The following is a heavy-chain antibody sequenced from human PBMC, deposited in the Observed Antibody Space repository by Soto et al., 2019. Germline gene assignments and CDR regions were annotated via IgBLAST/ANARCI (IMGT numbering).Heavy chain of an antibody. CDR1: SYTFTSYD. D-gene: IGHD3-10*01. J-gene: IGHJ4*02. CDR3: ARCRCPNYRGSRVWDY. Sequence: ASVKVSCKASSYTFTSYDIHWVRQATGQGLEWMGWMNPNSGNTGYAQKFQGRVDMTRNTSISTAYMELSSLRSEDTAVYYCARCRCPNYRGSRVWDYWGQGTLVTVSS. CDR2: MNPNSGNT. V-gene: IGHV1-8*01.